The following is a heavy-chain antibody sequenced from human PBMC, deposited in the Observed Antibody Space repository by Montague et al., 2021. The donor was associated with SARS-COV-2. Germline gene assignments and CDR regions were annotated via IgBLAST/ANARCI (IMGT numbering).Heavy chain of an antibody. CDR2: ISSSSSYI. Sequence: SLRLSCAASGFTFSSYSMNWVRQAPGKGLEWVSSISSSSSYIYYAASVKGRFTISGDNAKNSLYLQMNSLRAEDTAVYYCARDLNDYVWGSYRYFDYWGQGTLVTVSS. D-gene: IGHD3-16*02. CDR1: GFTFSSYS. J-gene: IGHJ4*02. V-gene: IGHV3-21*01. CDR3: ARDLNDYVWGSYRYFDY.